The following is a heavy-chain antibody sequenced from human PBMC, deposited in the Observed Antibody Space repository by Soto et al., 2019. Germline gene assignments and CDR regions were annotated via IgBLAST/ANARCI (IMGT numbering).Heavy chain of an antibody. Sequence: QVQLVQSGAEVKKPGSSVKVSCTASGGTFSSYTISWVRQAPGQGLEWMGRIIPILGIANYAQKFQGRVTITADKSTSTAYMELSSLRSEDTAVYYCARDEYSSSSGIDYWGQGTLVTVSS. J-gene: IGHJ4*02. CDR2: IIPILGIA. V-gene: IGHV1-69*08. CDR3: ARDEYSSSSGIDY. CDR1: GGTFSSYT. D-gene: IGHD6-6*01.